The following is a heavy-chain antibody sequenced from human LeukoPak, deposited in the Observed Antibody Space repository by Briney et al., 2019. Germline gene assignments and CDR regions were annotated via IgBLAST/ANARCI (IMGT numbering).Heavy chain of an antibody. V-gene: IGHV3-9*01. Sequence: GGSLRLSCAASGFTFDDYAMHWVRQAPGKGLEWVSGISWNSGSIGYADSVKGRFTISRDNAKNSLYLQMNSLRAEDTAWYYCAKDIGRGYSSGPGNWGQGTLVTVSS. J-gene: IGHJ4*02. CDR1: GFTFDDYA. CDR2: ISWNSGSI. CDR3: AKDIGRGYSSGPGN. D-gene: IGHD6-19*01.